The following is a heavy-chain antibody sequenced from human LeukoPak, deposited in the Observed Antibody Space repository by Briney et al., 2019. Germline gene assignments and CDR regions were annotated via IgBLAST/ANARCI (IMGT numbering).Heavy chain of an antibody. Sequence: GGSLRLSCAASGFTFSSYAMHWVRQAPGKGLEWVAVISYDGSNKYYADSVKGRFTISRDNSKNTLYLQMSSLRAEDTAVYYCAREWAVAGFDYWGQGTLVTVSS. CDR1: GFTFSSYA. D-gene: IGHD6-19*01. CDR2: ISYDGSNK. CDR3: AREWAVAGFDY. V-gene: IGHV3-30*04. J-gene: IGHJ4*02.